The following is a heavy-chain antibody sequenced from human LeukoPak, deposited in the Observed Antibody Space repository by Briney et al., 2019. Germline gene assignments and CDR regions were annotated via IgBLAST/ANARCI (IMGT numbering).Heavy chain of an antibody. Sequence: GGSLRLSCAASGFTFSSYEMNWARQAPGKGLEWVSGITGGGTTYYADSVKGRVTISRDNSKNTLYLQMNSLRAEDTAVYYCAKDRHWLALDDWGQGTLVTVSS. V-gene: IGHV3-23*01. J-gene: IGHJ4*02. D-gene: IGHD6-19*01. CDR3: AKDRHWLALDD. CDR2: ITGGGTT. CDR1: GFTFSSYE.